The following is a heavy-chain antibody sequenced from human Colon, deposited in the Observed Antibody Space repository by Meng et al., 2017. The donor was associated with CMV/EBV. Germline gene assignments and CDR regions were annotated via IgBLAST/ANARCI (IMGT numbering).Heavy chain of an antibody. CDR1: GFTFSQNW. CDR2: TKEDGSAK. J-gene: IGHJ4*02. CDR3: ATITGAR. V-gene: IGHV3-7*01. Sequence: GESLKISCVASGFTFSQNWMTWVRQAPGKGLEWVATTKEDGSAKFYVDSVKGRFHIPRDNAKSSLYLQMDSLRAEDTAIYYCATITGARWGQGTLVTVSS. D-gene: IGHD2-8*02.